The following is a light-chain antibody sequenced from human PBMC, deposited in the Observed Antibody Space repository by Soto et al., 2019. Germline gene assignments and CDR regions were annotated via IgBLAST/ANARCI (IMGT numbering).Light chain of an antibody. J-gene: IGKJ1*01. CDR3: LQAFSYPLT. CDR1: QVIKND. Sequence: AIQMTQSPSSLSASVGDRVTITCRASQVIKNDLGWYQQKPGKAPNLLISAASTLQSGVPSRFSGSGSGRDFTLTISSLQPEDFATYYCLQAFSYPLTFGQGTKVDIK. V-gene: IGKV1-6*01. CDR2: AAS.